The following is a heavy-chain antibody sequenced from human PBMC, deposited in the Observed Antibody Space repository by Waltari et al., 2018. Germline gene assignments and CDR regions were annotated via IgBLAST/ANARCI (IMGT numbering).Heavy chain of an antibody. Sequence: LTCTVSGGSISSSSYYWGWIRQPPGKGLEWIGSIYYSGSTYYNPSLKSRVTISVDTSKNQFSLKLSSVTAADTAVYYCARAAYDSSGSCDYWGQGTLVTVSS. D-gene: IGHD3-22*01. J-gene: IGHJ4*02. CDR3: ARAAYDSSGSCDY. CDR2: IYYSGST. CDR1: GGSISSSSYY. V-gene: IGHV4-39*07.